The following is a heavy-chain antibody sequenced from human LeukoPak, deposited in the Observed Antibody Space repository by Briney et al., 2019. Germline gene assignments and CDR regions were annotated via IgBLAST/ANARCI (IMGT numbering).Heavy chain of an antibody. CDR3: ARGPATRVYYFDY. Sequence: GGSLRLSCAASGFTFNSYSLSWVRQAPGKGLEWVSSISSDGDYIYYADSLKGRFTISRDNAKNSLYLQMNNLRAEDTAVYYCARGPATRVYYFDYWGQGTLVTVSS. D-gene: IGHD1-26*01. CDR2: ISSDGDYI. V-gene: IGHV3-21*01. J-gene: IGHJ4*02. CDR1: GFTFNSYS.